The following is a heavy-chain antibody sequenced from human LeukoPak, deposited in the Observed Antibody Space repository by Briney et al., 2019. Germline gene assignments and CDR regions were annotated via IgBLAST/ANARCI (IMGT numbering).Heavy chain of an antibody. J-gene: IGHJ6*03. Sequence: PSETLSLTCTVSGGSISSYFWSWIRQPPGKGLEWIGYIYTSGSTNYNLSLKSRVTISVDTSKGQFSLKLSSVTAADTAVYYCARLLVDGYYYMDVWGKGTTVTVSS. V-gene: IGHV4-4*09. CDR2: IYTSGST. CDR1: GGSISSYF. CDR3: ARLLVDGYYYMDV. D-gene: IGHD6-19*01.